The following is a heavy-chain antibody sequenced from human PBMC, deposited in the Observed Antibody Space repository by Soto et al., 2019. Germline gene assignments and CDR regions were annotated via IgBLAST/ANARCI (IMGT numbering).Heavy chain of an antibody. CDR1: GDSISDYC. J-gene: IGHJ4*02. V-gene: IGHV4-4*07. D-gene: IGHD1-26*01. CDR3: ARQSQTSYLLPEVYLDY. CDR2: MCFSGNT. Sequence: XLTCSVSGDSISDYCWNWIRQPAGGGLEWIGRMCFSGNTDYNPSLESRVTLSVDTYKNQFSLKSRSVTAADTAFYYCARQSQTSYLLPEVYLDYWGPGTLVTVSS.